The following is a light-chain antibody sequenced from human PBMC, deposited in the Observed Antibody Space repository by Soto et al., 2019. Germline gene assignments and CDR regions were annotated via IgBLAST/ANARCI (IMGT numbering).Light chain of an antibody. V-gene: IGKV3-20*01. J-gene: IGKJ1*01. CDR1: QSVTTY. CDR2: DAS. Sequence: VMTQAPATLSVSPGERATLSCRASQSVTTYLAWYQQKPGQAPRLLIYDASNRATGIPARFSGSGSGTDFTLTITRLEPEDFAVYYCHQYGSAPWTFGQGTKVDIK. CDR3: HQYGSAPWT.